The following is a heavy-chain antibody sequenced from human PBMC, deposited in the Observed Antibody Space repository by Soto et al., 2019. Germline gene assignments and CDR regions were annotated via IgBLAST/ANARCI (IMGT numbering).Heavy chain of an antibody. CDR3: ARGGGDYDYAVAV. CDR1: GGSFY. Sequence: QVQLQQWGAGLLKPSETLSLNCAVYGGSFYWTWIRQPPGKGLEWIGEIRHSGSTNYNPSLKSRVSISRHRSKSQVYLTVYSVTAADTAVYYCARGGGDYDYAVAVWGQETTVTVSS. V-gene: IGHV4-34*01. D-gene: IGHD4-17*01. J-gene: IGHJ6*02. CDR2: IRHSGST.